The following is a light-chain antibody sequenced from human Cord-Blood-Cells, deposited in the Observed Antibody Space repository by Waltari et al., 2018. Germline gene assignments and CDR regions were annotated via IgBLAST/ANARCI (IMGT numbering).Light chain of an antibody. CDR1: QSVLYSSNNKNY. CDR2: WAS. V-gene: IGKV4-1*01. Sequence: IVMTQHLDSPAASLGERATINCKSSQSVLYSSNNKNYLAWYQQKPGQPPKLLIYWASTRESGVPDRFSGSGSGTDFTLTISSLQAEDVAVYYCQQYYSTPLTFGGGTKVEIK. J-gene: IGKJ4*01. CDR3: QQYYSTPLT.